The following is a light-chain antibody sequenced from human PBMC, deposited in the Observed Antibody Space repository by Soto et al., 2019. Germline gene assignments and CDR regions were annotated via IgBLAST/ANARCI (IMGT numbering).Light chain of an antibody. Sequence: EVILTQSPGTLSLSPGDRATLSCRASQSVSSYLAWYQQKPGQAPRLLIYDVSKRATGIPARFSGSGSGTDFTLTISSLEPEDFAVYFCQQRSEWPLCTFGQGTKLEIK. J-gene: IGKJ2*02. CDR1: QSVSSY. CDR2: DVS. V-gene: IGKV3-11*01. CDR3: QQRSEWPLCT.